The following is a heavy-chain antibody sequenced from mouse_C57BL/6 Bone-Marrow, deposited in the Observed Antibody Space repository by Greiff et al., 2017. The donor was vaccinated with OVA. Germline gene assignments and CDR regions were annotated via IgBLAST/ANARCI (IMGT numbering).Heavy chain of an antibody. J-gene: IGHJ1*03. CDR3: ARVTTYWYFDV. V-gene: IGHV1-81*01. CDR2: IYPRSGNT. Sequence: QVHVKQSGAELARPGASVKLSCKASGYTFTSYGISWVKQRTGQGLEWIGEIYPRSGNTYYNEKFKGKATLTADKSSSTAYMELRSLTSEDSAVYFCARVTTYWYFDVWGTGTTVTVSS. D-gene: IGHD2-3*01. CDR1: GYTFTSYG.